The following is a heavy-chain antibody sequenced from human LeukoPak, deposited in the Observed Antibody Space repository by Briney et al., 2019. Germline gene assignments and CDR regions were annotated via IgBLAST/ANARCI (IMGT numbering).Heavy chain of an antibody. CDR3: ARSVVAASAESWFDP. D-gene: IGHD2-15*01. Sequence: GGSLSLSCAASGFTFSSYSMNWVRQAPGKGLEWVSSISSSSSYIYYADSVKGRFTISRDNAKNSLYLQMNSLRAEDTAVYYCARSVVAASAESWFDPWGQGTLVTVSS. V-gene: IGHV3-21*01. J-gene: IGHJ5*02. CDR2: ISSSSSYI. CDR1: GFTFSSYS.